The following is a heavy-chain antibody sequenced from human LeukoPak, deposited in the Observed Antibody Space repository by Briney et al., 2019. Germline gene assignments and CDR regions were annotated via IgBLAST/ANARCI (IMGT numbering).Heavy chain of an antibody. D-gene: IGHD3-9*01. J-gene: IGHJ4*02. CDR1: GFTFSSYA. CDR2: ISGSGGSS. CDR3: AKGDYDILTGYYTGEVGLDY. V-gene: IGHV3-23*01. Sequence: GGSLRLSCAASGFTFSSYAMSWVRQAPGKGLEWVSAISGSGGSSYYADSVKGRFTISRDNSKNTLYLQMNSLRAEDTAVYYCAKGDYDILTGYYTGEVGLDYWGQGTLVTVSS.